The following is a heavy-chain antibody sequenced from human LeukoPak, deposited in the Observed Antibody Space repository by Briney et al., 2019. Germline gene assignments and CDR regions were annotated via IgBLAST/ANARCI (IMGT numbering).Heavy chain of an antibody. J-gene: IGHJ6*02. CDR1: GFTFSSYS. CDR2: ISSSSSYI. V-gene: IGHV3-21*01. CDR3: ARDLDCSGGSCYRGSSDYYHYGMDV. D-gene: IGHD2-15*01. Sequence: GGSLRLSCAASGFTFSSYSVNWVRQAPGKGLEWVSSISSSSSYIYYADSVKGRFTISRDNAKNSLYLQMNSLRAEDTAVYYCARDLDCSGGSCYRGSSDYYHYGMDVWGQGTTVTVSS.